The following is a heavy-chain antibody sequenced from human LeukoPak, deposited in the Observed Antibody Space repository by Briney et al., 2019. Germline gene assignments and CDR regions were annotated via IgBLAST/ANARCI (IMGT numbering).Heavy chain of an antibody. CDR3: ARVTGYMIEDYFDY. Sequence: SETLPLTCTVSGGSISSYYWSWIRQPPGKGLEWIGYIYYSGSTNYNPSLKSRVTISVDTSKNQLSLRLSSMTAADTAVYYCARVTGYMIEDYFDYWGQGTLVTVSS. CDR1: GGSISSYY. CDR2: IYYSGST. J-gene: IGHJ4*02. D-gene: IGHD3-22*01. V-gene: IGHV4-59*01.